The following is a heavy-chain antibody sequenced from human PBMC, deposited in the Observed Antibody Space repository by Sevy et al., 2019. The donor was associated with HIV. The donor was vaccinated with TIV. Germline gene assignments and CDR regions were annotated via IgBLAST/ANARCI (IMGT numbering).Heavy chain of an antibody. CDR1: GFIFSNYA. Sequence: GGSLRLSCAASGFIFSNYAMHWVRQAPGKGLEWVAVISYDGINKYYADSVKGRFTISRDNSTNTLYMQMNGLRAEDTAVYYCARDSNSGYDYYYAMDVWGQGTTVTVSS. D-gene: IGHD3-22*01. CDR3: ARDSNSGYDYYYAMDV. CDR2: ISYDGINK. V-gene: IGHV3-30-3*01. J-gene: IGHJ6*02.